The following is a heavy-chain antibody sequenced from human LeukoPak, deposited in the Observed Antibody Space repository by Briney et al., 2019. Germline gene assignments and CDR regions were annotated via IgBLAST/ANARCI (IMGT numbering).Heavy chain of an antibody. CDR2: ISAYNGNT. V-gene: IGHV1-18*01. Sequence: ASVKVSCKASGYTFTSYGISWVRQAPGQGLEWMGWISAYNGNTNYAQKLQGRVTMTTDTSTSTAYMELRSLRSDDTAVYYCAREEVVTAKYYYGMDVWGQGTTVTVSS. J-gene: IGHJ6*02. CDR3: AREEVVTAKYYYGMDV. D-gene: IGHD2-21*02. CDR1: GYTFTSYG.